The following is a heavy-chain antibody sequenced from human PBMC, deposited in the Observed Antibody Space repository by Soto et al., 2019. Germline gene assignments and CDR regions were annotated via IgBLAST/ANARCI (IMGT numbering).Heavy chain of an antibody. CDR2: INPSGGST. Sequence: ASVKVSCKASGYTFTSYYMHWVRQAPGQGLKWMGIINPSGGSTSYAQKFQGRVTMTRDTSTSTFYMELSSLRSEDTAVYYCARGKYYYDSSGYPGAFDIWGQGTMVTVSS. J-gene: IGHJ3*02. CDR1: GYTFTSYY. D-gene: IGHD3-22*01. CDR3: ARGKYYYDSSGYPGAFDI. V-gene: IGHV1-46*01.